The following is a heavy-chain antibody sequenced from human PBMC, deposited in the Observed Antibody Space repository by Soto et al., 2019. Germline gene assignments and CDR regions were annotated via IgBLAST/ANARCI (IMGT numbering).Heavy chain of an antibody. Sequence: SVKVSCKASGGTFSSYTISWVRQAPGQGLEWMGRIIPILGIANYAQKFQGRVTITADKSTSTAYMELSSLRSEDTAVYYCVKIAVAGTGYFDYWGQGTLVTVSS. J-gene: IGHJ4*02. V-gene: IGHV1-69*02. CDR3: VKIAVAGTGYFDY. D-gene: IGHD6-19*01. CDR1: GGTFSSYT. CDR2: IIPILGIA.